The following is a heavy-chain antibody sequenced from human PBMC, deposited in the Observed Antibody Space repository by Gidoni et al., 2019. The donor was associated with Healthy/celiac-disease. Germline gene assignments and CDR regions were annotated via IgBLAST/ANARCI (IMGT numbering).Heavy chain of an antibody. V-gene: IGHV3-21*01. CDR2: ISSSSSYI. D-gene: IGHD2-2*01. Sequence: EVQLVESGGGLVKPGGSLSLSCAASGFTFGSYSMNWVRQAPGKGLEWVSSISSSSSYIYYADSVKGRFTISRDNAKNSLYLQMNSLRAEDTAVYYCARYCSSTSCSGYYFDYWGQGTLVTVSS. J-gene: IGHJ4*02. CDR1: GFTFGSYS. CDR3: ARYCSSTSCSGYYFDY.